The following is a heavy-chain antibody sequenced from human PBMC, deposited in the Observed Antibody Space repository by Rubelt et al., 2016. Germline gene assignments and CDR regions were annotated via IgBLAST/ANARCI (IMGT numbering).Heavy chain of an antibody. V-gene: IGHV4-34*01. CDR1: GGSFSGYY. J-gene: IGHJ4*02. CDR3: AKYYGSESYSIDY. CDR2: INQSGST. D-gene: IGHD3-10*01. Sequence: QVQLQQWGAGLLKPSETLSLTCAVYGGSFSGYYWTWIRQPPGKGLEWIGEINQSGSTNYNPSLKSRVTVSVDTSKKQLSLKLGSVTAADTAVYYCAKYYGSESYSIDYWGQGTLVTVSS.